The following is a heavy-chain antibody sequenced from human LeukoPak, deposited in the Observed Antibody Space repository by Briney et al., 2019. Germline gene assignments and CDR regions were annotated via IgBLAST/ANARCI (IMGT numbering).Heavy chain of an antibody. CDR3: ASLRVGSSFGYQYYIDV. V-gene: IGHV4-61*02. D-gene: IGHD6-13*01. CDR1: GDSISSGDYY. CDR2: ISSSGST. Sequence: HPSQTLSLTCTVSGDSISSGDYYWSWIRQPAGKGLEWIGRISSSGSTNYNPSLKSRVTISVDTSKNQFSLKLSSVTAADTAVYYCASLRVGSSFGYQYYIDVWGKGTTVTVSS. J-gene: IGHJ6*03.